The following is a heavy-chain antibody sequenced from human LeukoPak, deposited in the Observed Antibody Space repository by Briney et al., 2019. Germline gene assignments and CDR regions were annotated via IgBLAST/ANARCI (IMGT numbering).Heavy chain of an antibody. CDR3: ARGFAGNP. V-gene: IGHV3-9*01. CDR2: ISWNSGSI. J-gene: IGHJ5*02. CDR1: GFTFDDYA. D-gene: IGHD6-13*01. Sequence: PGRSLRLSCAASGFTFDDYAMHWVRQAPGKGLEWVSGISWNSGSIGYADSVKGRFTISRDNAKNALYLQMNSLRVEDTAVYYCARGFAGNPWGQGTLVTVSS.